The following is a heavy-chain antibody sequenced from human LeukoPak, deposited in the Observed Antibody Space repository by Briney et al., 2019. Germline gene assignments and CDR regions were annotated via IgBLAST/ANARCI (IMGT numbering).Heavy chain of an antibody. CDR2: ISGSVGNT. V-gene: IGHV3-23*01. CDR3: ARGQGLQLKSGSDY. J-gene: IGHJ4*02. CDR1: GLTSSRSA. D-gene: IGHD5-24*01. Sequence: PGGSLRLSCTASGLTSSRSAMSWVRQAPGKGLEWVSFISGSVGNTYYADSVKGRFTISRDNAKNSLFLQMNSPRAEDTAVYYCARGQGLQLKSGSDYWGQGTLVTVAS.